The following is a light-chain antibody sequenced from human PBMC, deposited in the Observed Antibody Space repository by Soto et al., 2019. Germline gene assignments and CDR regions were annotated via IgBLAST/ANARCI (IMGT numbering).Light chain of an antibody. CDR1: QSVSSY. J-gene: IGKJ1*01. V-gene: IGKV3-11*01. CDR3: QQRSTWT. CDR2: DAS. Sequence: EIVLPKSPATLSLSPGERATLSCRASQSVSSYLAWYQQKPGQAPRLLIYDASNRATGIPARFSGSGSGTDFTLTISSLEPEDFAVYYCQQRSTWTFGQGTKVEIK.